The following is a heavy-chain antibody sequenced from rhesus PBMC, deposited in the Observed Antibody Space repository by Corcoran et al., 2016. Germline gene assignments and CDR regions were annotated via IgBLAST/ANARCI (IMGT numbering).Heavy chain of an antibody. D-gene: IGHD2-21*01. CDR2: IYGGGDRA. Sequence: QVQLQESGPGVVKPSETLSLTCAVSAGSISSYWWGWIRQPPGKGLEWIGQIYGGGDRAIDNPSLKSRVTISTDTSKNQFSLKLSSATAADTAVYYCVTQVGFYFDYWGQGVLVTVSS. CDR1: AGSISSYW. CDR3: VTQVGFYFDY. V-gene: IGHV4-147*01. J-gene: IGHJ4*01.